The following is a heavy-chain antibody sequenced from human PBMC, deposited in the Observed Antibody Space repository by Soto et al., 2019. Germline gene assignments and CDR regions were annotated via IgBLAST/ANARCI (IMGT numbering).Heavy chain of an antibody. CDR3: ARNFWSGYYPPTPYYYYMDV. V-gene: IGHV4-59*08. J-gene: IGHJ6*03. CDR1: GGSISSYY. CDR2: IYYSGST. D-gene: IGHD3-3*01. Sequence: SETLSLTCTVSGGSISSYYWSWIRQPPGKGLEWIGYIYYSGSTNYNPSLKSRITISVDTSKNQFSLKLSSVTAADTAVYYCARNFWSGYYPPTPYYYYMDVWGKGTTGTVSS.